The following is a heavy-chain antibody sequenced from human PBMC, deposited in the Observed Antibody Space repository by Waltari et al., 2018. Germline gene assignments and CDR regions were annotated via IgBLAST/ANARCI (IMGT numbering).Heavy chain of an antibody. CDR2: VYQSGST. D-gene: IGHD5-12*01. Sequence: QVPLQESGPGPVKPSQTLTLPCKVPGGPINRPSYWRWIRQSPGKGLEWIGYVYQSGSTLYNPTLNNRVTMSVDRSKNQFSLRLTSLTAADTAVYFCARGGGGYDKYYFDLWGQGTLVTVSS. CDR3: ARGGGGYDKYYFDL. V-gene: IGHV4-30-4*01. J-gene: IGHJ4*02. CDR1: GGPINRPSY.